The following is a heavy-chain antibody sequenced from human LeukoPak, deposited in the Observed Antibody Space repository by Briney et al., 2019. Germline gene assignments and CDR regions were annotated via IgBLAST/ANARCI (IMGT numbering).Heavy chain of an antibody. D-gene: IGHD3-16*01. V-gene: IGHV3-30*18. CDR2: ISYDGSNK. CDR3: AKGFRVAGDDY. J-gene: IGHJ4*02. Sequence: PGGSLRLSCAASGFTFSSYGMHWVRQAPGKGLEWVAVISYDGSNKYYADSVKGRFTISRDNSKNTLYLQMNSLRAEDTAVYYCAKGFRVAGDDYWGQGTLVTVSS. CDR1: GFTFSSYG.